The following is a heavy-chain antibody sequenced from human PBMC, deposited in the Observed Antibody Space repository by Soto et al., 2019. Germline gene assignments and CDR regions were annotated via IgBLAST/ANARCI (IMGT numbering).Heavy chain of an antibody. V-gene: IGHV1-69*12. CDR2: IIPIFGTA. CDR1: GGTFSSYA. J-gene: IGHJ3*02. Sequence: QVQLVQSGAEVKKPGSSVKVSCKASGGTFSSYAISWVRQAPGQGLEWMGGIIPIFGTANYAQKFQGRVTITADESTSTAYMELSSLRSEDTAVYYCAGGEDIVLVPAAIRAFDIWGQGTMVTVSS. CDR3: AGGEDIVLVPAAIRAFDI. D-gene: IGHD2-2*02.